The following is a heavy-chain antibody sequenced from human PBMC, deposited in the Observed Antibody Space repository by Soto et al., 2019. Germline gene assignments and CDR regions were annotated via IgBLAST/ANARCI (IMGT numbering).Heavy chain of an antibody. D-gene: IGHD5-12*01. CDR2: FYYSGFT. CDR1: GGSVTNYY. CDR3: ARDTTYGGSPLFDY. J-gene: IGHJ4*02. V-gene: IGHV4-59*02. Sequence: SETLSLTCTVSGGSVTNYYWTWIRKPPGKGLEWIGSFYYSGFTNSNPSLKSRVTMAVDTSSSQLSLTLRSVTAADTAVYYCARDTTYGGSPLFDYWGQGILVTVSS.